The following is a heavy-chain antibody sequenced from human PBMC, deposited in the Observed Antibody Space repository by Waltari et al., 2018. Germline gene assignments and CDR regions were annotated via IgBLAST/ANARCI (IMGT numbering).Heavy chain of an antibody. J-gene: IGHJ4*02. CDR2: INEDGSRI. CDR3: VRDMFGPLDY. Sequence: EVQLVQSGGDLVQPGGSLRLSCAASGFTLSDFWMHWVRQAPGKGLVWVARINEDGSRIDDAESVKGRFTISRDYAQNTMYLQMNSLRAEDTADYYCVRDMFGPLDYWGQGTLVTVSS. V-gene: IGHV3-74*01. CDR1: GFTLSDFW. D-gene: IGHD3-10*02.